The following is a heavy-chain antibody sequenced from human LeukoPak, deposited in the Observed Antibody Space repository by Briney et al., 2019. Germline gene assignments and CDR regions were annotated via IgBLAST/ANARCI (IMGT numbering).Heavy chain of an antibody. D-gene: IGHD5-18*01. J-gene: IGHJ4*02. CDR1: GYSFTNSW. Sequence: GESLTISCKGSGYSFTNSWIGWVRQMPGKGLEWMGIIYPGDSDTSYSPSFQAQVTISADKSLRTAYLQWCGLKTPHTVTYSCARHSGYSYGPLDYWGQGTLVTVSS. V-gene: IGHV5-51*01. CDR2: IYPGDSDT. CDR3: ARHSGYSYGPLDY.